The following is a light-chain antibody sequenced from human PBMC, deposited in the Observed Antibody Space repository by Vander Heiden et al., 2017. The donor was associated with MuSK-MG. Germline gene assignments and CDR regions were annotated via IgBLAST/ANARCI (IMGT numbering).Light chain of an antibody. CDR3: LQYYSIPRT. V-gene: IGKV4-1*01. Sequence: DIVMTQSPDSLAVSLGERATINCKSSQSVLYSSESKNYLAWYQQKPGQPPRLLIYWASTRESGVPDRFSGSGSGTDFTLTISSLQAEDVAVYYCLQYYSIPRTFGQGTKVEIK. CDR1: QSVLYSSESKNY. J-gene: IGKJ1*01. CDR2: WAS.